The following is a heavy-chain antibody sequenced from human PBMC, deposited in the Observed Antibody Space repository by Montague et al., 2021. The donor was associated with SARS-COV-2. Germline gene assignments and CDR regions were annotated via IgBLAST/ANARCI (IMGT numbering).Heavy chain of an antibody. Sequence: SETLSLTCTIPGGSISSYYWRWIGRPPGKGLEWIGYIYYSGSTNYNPSLKSRVTISVDTSKNQFSLKLSSVTAADTAVYFSWGGVGAPYYYYGMDVWGQGTTVTVSS. CDR1: GGSISSYY. J-gene: IGHJ6*02. CDR3: WGGVGAPYYYYGMDV. V-gene: IGHV4-59*01. CDR2: IYYSGST. D-gene: IGHD1-26*01.